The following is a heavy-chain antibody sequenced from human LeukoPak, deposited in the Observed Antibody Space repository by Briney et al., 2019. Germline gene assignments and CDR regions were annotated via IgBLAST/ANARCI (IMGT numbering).Heavy chain of an antibody. CDR2: ISSSGSTI. CDR3: ARDRGSDDPIDY. Sequence: GGSLRLSCAASGFTFSSYEMNWVRQAPGKGLEWVSYISSSGSTIYYADSVKGRFTISRDNAKNSLYLQMNSLRAEDTAVYYCARDRGSDDPIDYWGQGTPVTVSS. D-gene: IGHD2-15*01. V-gene: IGHV3-48*03. J-gene: IGHJ4*02. CDR1: GFTFSSYE.